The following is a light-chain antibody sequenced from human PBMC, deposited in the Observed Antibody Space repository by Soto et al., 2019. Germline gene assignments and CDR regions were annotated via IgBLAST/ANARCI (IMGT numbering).Light chain of an antibody. CDR3: SSYTSSITYV. CDR1: SSDVGGYHY. CDR2: DVS. V-gene: IGLV2-14*01. J-gene: IGLJ1*01. Sequence: QSALTQPASVSGSPGQSITISCTGTSSDVGGYHYVSWYQQYPGKAPKVMIYDVSNRPSGVSNRFSGSKSRTTASLTISGLQAEDEADYYCSSYTSSITYVFGTGTKVTVL.